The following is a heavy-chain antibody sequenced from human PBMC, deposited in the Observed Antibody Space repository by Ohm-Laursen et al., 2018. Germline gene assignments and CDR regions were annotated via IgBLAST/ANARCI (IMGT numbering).Heavy chain of an antibody. CDR2: IKSKAAGETR. Sequence: SLRLSCAAFGFTVSDAWMSWVRQAPGKGLEYVGRIKSKAAGETREYAEPVKGRFTILRDDSKNTLSLQMNSLKTEDTGVYYCTSPDCSGGSCYSPGGGYYFDYWGQGTLVTVSS. CDR3: TSPDCSGGSCYSPGGGYYFDY. CDR1: GFTVSDAW. V-gene: IGHV3-15*01. D-gene: IGHD2-15*01. J-gene: IGHJ4*02.